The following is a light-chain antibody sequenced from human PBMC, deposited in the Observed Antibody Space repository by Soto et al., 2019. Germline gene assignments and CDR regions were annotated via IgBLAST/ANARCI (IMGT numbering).Light chain of an antibody. Sequence: DIQMTQSPSSLSASVGDRVTITCRASQSISSYLNWYQQKPGKAPKLLIYAASSLQSGVPSRFSGIGSGTDFSLTISSLQPEDFATYYCQQSYSTPPMYTFXQGTKL. CDR1: QSISSY. J-gene: IGKJ2*01. CDR3: QQSYSTPPMYT. V-gene: IGKV1-39*01. CDR2: AAS.